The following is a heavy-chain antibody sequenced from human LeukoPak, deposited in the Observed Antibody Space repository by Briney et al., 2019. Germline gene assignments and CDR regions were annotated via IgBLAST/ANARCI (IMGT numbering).Heavy chain of an antibody. CDR2: IIPIFGTA. CDR1: GYTFTGYY. D-gene: IGHD2-8*01. CDR3: VGPSLSMWYCTNGVCNDAFDI. V-gene: IGHV1-69*05. J-gene: IGHJ3*02. Sequence: SVKVSCKASGYTFTGYYMHWVRQAPGQGLEWMGGIIPIFGTANYAQKFQGRVTITTDESTSTAYMELSGLRSEDTAVYYCVGPSLSMWYCTNGVCNDAFDIWGQGTMVTVSS.